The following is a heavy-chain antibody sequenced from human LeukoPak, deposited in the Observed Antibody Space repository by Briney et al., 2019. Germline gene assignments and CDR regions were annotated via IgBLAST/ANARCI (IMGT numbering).Heavy chain of an antibody. V-gene: IGHV4-61*02. CDR1: GGSISSGRLD. CDR2: IYTSRST. Sequence: SHTLSLTCTVSGGSISSGRLDWHWLPQPAGKGLEWLGRIYTSRSTNYTPSLKSRVTISVDTSKNQFSLKLSSVTAADTAVYYCAREDRYCSGGSCCSWGQGTLVTVSS. J-gene: IGHJ4*02. D-gene: IGHD2-15*01. CDR3: AREDRYCSGGSCCS.